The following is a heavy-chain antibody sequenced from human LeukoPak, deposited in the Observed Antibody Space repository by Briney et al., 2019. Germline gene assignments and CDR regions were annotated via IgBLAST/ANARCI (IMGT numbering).Heavy chain of an antibody. CDR1: GFTFDDYG. CDR3: ARTYGSGSYHDY. D-gene: IGHD3-10*01. V-gene: IGHV3-20*04. J-gene: IGHJ4*02. Sequence: GGSLRLSCAASGFTFDDYGMSWVRQAPGKGLEWVSGINWNGGSTGCAESVKGRFTISRDNAKNSLYLQMNSLRAEDTAVYYCARTYGSGSYHDYWGQGTLVTVSS. CDR2: INWNGGST.